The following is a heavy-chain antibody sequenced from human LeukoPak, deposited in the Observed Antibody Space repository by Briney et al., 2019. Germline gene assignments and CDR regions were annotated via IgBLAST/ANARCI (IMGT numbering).Heavy chain of an antibody. Sequence: SVKVSCKPSGYTFTSYDINWVRQAPGQGLEWMGGIIPIFGTANYAQKFQGRVTITADESTSTAYMELSSLRSEDTAVYYCATGYYDILTGSPPRYYYYYMDVWGKGTTVTISS. J-gene: IGHJ6*03. CDR3: ATGYYDILTGSPPRYYYYYMDV. CDR2: IIPIFGTA. CDR1: GYTFTSYD. V-gene: IGHV1-69*13. D-gene: IGHD3-9*01.